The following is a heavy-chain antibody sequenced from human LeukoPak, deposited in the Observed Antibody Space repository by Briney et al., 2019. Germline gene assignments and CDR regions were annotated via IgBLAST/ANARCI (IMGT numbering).Heavy chain of an antibody. Sequence: SVKVSCKASGGTFSSYAISWVRQAPGQGLEWMGGIIPIFGTANYAQKFQGRVTITADKSTSTAYMELSSLRSEDTAVYYCASTPTTRFWFDPWGQGTLVTVSS. D-gene: IGHD4-17*01. CDR2: IIPIFGTA. CDR1: GGTFSSYA. CDR3: ASTPTTRFWFDP. V-gene: IGHV1-69*06. J-gene: IGHJ5*02.